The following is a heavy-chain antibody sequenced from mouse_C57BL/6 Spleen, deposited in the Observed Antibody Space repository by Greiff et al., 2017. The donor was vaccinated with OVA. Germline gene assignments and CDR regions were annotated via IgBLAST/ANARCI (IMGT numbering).Heavy chain of an antibody. J-gene: IGHJ2*01. V-gene: IGHV1-81*01. CDR3: ARRYYGSSRGDYYFDY. CDR2: IYPRSGNT. CDR1: GYTFTSYG. D-gene: IGHD1-1*01. Sequence: QVQLKESGAELARPGASVKLSCKASGYTFTSYGISWVKQRTGQGLEWIGEIYPRSGNTYYNEKFKGKATLTADKSSSTAYMELRSLTSEDSAVYFCARRYYGSSRGDYYFDYWGQGTTLTVSS.